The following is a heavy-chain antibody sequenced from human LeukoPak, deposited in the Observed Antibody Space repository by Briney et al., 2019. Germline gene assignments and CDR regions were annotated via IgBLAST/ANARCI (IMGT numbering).Heavy chain of an antibody. CDR1: GGSLSGFY. Sequence: ETLSLTCAVYGGSLSGFYWSWVRQAPGKGLEWVSAISGSGGSTYYADSVKGRFTISRDNSKNTLYLQMNSLRAEDTAVYYCAKVPSKEVHWFDPWGQGTLVTVSS. CDR2: ISGSGGST. V-gene: IGHV3-23*01. J-gene: IGHJ5*02. CDR3: AKVPSKEVHWFDP.